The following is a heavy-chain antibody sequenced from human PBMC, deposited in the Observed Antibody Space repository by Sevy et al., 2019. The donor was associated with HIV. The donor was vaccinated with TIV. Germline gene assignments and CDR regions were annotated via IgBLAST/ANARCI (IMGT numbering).Heavy chain of an antibody. Sequence: GGSLRLSCAASGFTFSNAWMNWVRQAPGKGLEWVGRIKSKTDGGTTGYAAPVKGRFTISRDDSKNTLYLQMNSLKTEDTAVYYCTTDGGGYNYGYSFDYWGQGTLVTVSS. J-gene: IGHJ4*02. CDR2: IKSKTDGGTT. D-gene: IGHD5-18*01. CDR1: GFTFSNAW. CDR3: TTDGGGYNYGYSFDY. V-gene: IGHV3-15*07.